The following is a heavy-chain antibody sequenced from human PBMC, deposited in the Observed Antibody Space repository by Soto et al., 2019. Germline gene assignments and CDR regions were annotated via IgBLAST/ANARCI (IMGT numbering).Heavy chain of an antibody. CDR2: ILNDGSNR. V-gene: IGHV3-33*01. Sequence: QVQLVESGVGVVQPGRSQRLSCAASGCTFGNYGMHWVRQAPGKGLEWVAVILNDGSNRYHADSVKERFTISRDNSKNMLYLQMNSLRAEDTAVYYCARDDEYSGNGMDVWGQGTTVTVS. CDR3: ARDDEYSGNGMDV. D-gene: IGHD3-10*01. J-gene: IGHJ6*02. CDR1: GCTFGNYG.